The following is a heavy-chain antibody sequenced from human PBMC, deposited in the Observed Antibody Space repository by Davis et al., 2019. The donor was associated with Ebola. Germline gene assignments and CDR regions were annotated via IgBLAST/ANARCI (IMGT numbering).Heavy chain of an antibody. J-gene: IGHJ4*02. CDR3: AKDGHLRNYDSSGYYLDY. Sequence: SLKISCAASGFTFDDYGMHWVRHAPGKGLEWVAGITWNSGRIAYADSVKGRFTISRDNANNSLYLQMNSLRPDDTALYYCAKDGHLRNYDSSGYYLDYWGQGTVVTVSS. CDR2: ITWNSGRI. V-gene: IGHV3-9*01. D-gene: IGHD3-22*01. CDR1: GFTFDDYG.